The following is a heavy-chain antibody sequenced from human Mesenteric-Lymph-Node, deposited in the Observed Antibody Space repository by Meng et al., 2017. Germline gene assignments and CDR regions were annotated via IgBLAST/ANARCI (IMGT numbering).Heavy chain of an antibody. D-gene: IGHD3-16*02. CDR1: GFTFSDYY. J-gene: IGHJ4*02. CDR2: ITSGSTI. Sequence: GESLKISCAGSGFTFSDYYMSWIRQAPGKGLEWVSYITSGSTIYYADSVKGRFTISRDNAKNSLYLQMSSLRAADTAMYYCARLPKIWGSYRNFDYWGQGTLVTV. V-gene: IGHV3-11*01. CDR3: ARLPKIWGSYRNFDY.